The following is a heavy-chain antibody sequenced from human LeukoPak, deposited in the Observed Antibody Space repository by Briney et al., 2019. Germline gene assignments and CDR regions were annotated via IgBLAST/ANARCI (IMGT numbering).Heavy chain of an antibody. CDR3: ARRRYHDSSGYPFDS. CDR1: GGSISSSSYY. Sequence: SETLSLTCTVSGGSISSSSYYWGWIRQPPGKGLEWIGSIYYRGNTDYNASLKSRVTIFVDTSKNQFSLKLSSVTASETAVYYCARRRYHDSSGYPFDSWGQGILVIVSS. J-gene: IGHJ4*02. V-gene: IGHV4-39*01. D-gene: IGHD3-22*01. CDR2: IYYRGNT.